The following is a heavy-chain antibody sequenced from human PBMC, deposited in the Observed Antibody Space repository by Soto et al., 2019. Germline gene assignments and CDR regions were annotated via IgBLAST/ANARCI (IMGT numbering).Heavy chain of an antibody. Sequence: QVQLVQSGAEVKKPGSSVKVSCKASGGTCSSYAISWVQQAPGQGLEWMGGIIPIFGTANYAQKFQGRVTITADESTSTGYMALSSLRSEDTAVYYCARVYRHGDYVGWFDPWGQGTLVTVSS. J-gene: IGHJ5*02. CDR1: GGTCSSYA. D-gene: IGHD4-17*01. CDR3: ARVYRHGDYVGWFDP. V-gene: IGHV1-69*12. CDR2: IIPIFGTA.